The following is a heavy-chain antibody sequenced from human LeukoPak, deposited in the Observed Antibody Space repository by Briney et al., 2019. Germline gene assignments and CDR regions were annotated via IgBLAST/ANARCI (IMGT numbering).Heavy chain of an antibody. CDR2: INPNSGGT. V-gene: IGHV1-2*02. CDR3: ARVEDRNYWFDP. D-gene: IGHD1-14*01. CDR1: GYTFTGYY. Sequence: ASVKVSCKASGYTFTGYYMHWVRQAPGQGLEWTGWINPNSGGTNYAQKFQGRVTMTRDTSISTAYMELSRLRSDDTAVYYCARVEDRNYWFDPWGQGTLVTVSS. J-gene: IGHJ5*02.